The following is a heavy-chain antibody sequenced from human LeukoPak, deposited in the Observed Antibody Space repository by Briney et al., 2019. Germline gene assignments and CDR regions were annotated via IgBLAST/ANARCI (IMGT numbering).Heavy chain of an antibody. CDR2: ISSSSSYI. CDR3: ARAPIYCSGGSCYAFDI. Sequence: PGGSLRLSCAASGFTFSSYSMNWVRQAPGKGLEWVSSISSSSSYIYYADSVKGRFTISRDNAKNSQYLRMNSLRAEDTAVYYCARAPIYCSGGSCYAFDIWGQGTMVTVSS. J-gene: IGHJ3*02. V-gene: IGHV3-21*01. D-gene: IGHD2-15*01. CDR1: GFTFSSYS.